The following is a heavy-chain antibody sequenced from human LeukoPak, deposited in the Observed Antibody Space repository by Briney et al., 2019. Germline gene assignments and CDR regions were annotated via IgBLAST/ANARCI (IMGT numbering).Heavy chain of an antibody. CDR1: GFTFSSCA. CDR3: VKDLSDWYSFDY. CDR2: INDHGDTT. V-gene: IGHV3-64D*09. J-gene: IGHJ4*02. D-gene: IGHD6-19*01. Sequence: PGGSLRLSCSASGFTFSSCAMHWVRQAPGMGLEYVSGINDHGDTTHYGDSVRGRVTTSRDDSKNSVHLQMSSLRAEDTAVYYCVKDLSDWYSFDYWGQGTLVTVSS.